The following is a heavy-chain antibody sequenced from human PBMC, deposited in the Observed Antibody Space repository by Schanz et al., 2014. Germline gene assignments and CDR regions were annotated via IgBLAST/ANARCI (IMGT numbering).Heavy chain of an antibody. V-gene: IGHV3-23*01. CDR3: ARKVVATIGGYYDN. J-gene: IGHJ4*02. CDR1: GFSFSSYA. Sequence: EVQLLESGGGLVEPGGSLRLSCAASGFSFSSYAMGWVRQARGKGLEWVSAMNESHSTIYYADSVRGRFTISRDNAENTLFLKMNSPTAEDTAVYYCARKVVATIGGYYDNWGQGTLVIVSS. CDR2: MNESHSTI. D-gene: IGHD5-12*01.